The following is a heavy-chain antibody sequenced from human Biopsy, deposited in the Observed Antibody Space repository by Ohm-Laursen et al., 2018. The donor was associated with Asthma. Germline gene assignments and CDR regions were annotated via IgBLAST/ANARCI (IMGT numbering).Heavy chain of an antibody. V-gene: IGHV4-30-2*01. CDR3: ARVPHYDILTGFTLRYYYGMDV. CDR1: GGSISSGGYS. Sequence: SETLSLTCAVSGGSISSGGYSWRWIRQPPGKGLEWIGYIYHSGSTYYNPSLKSRVTISVDRSKNQFSLKLSSVTAADTAVYYCARVPHYDILTGFTLRYYYGMDVWGQGTTVTVSS. D-gene: IGHD3-9*01. J-gene: IGHJ6*02. CDR2: IYHSGST.